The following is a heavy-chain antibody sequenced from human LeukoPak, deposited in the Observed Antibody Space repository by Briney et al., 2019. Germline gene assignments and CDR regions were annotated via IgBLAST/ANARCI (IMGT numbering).Heavy chain of an antibody. CDR3: ASDQGRLYYFDY. Sequence: GGSLRLSCAASGFTFSSYGMHWVRQAPGKGLEWVAVISYDGSNKYYADSVKGRFTISRDNSKNTLYLQMNSLRAEDTAAYYCASDQGRLYYFDYWGQGTLATVSS. D-gene: IGHD3-10*01. CDR2: ISYDGSNK. J-gene: IGHJ4*02. CDR1: GFTFSSYG. V-gene: IGHV3-30*03.